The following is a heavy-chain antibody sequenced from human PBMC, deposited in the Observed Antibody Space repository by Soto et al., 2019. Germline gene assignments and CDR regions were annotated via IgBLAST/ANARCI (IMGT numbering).Heavy chain of an antibody. J-gene: IGHJ2*01. Sequence: QVQLQQWGAGPLRPLETLSLTCGVSGGSFSGYYWAWIRQSPGKGLEWIGEINDGGTINYNPSLKSRVSISVDTSKNHSSLNLRSVTAADTAVYYCARESHDILTGPPWVWYFDLWGRGTLVTVSS. V-gene: IGHV4-34*01. CDR3: ARESHDILTGPPWVWYFDL. CDR2: INDGGTI. CDR1: GGSFSGYY. D-gene: IGHD3-9*01.